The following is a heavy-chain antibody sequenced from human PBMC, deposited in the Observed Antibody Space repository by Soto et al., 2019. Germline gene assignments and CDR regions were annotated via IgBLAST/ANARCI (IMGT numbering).Heavy chain of an antibody. CDR2: IDPSDSYT. J-gene: IGHJ6*02. CDR1: GYNFTNYL. CDR3: ATFSDV. V-gene: IGHV5-10-1*01. Sequence: DSLTISCKGSGYNFTNYLIIWVRQMPGKGLEWMGRIDPSDSYTKYSPSLQGHVTISADKSIGTAYLQWSRLKASDTAMYYCATFSDVWGQGTTVTVSS.